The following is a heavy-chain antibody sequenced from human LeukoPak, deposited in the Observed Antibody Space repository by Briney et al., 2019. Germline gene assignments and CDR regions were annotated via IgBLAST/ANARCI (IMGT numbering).Heavy chain of an antibody. D-gene: IGHD3-10*01. Sequence: PGGSLRLSCAASGFTVSSNYMSWVRQAPGKGLEWVSVIYSGGSTYYADSVKGRFTISRDNSKNTLYLQMSSLRAEDTAVYYCAREMVRGVIDYWGQGTLVTVSS. CDR3: AREMVRGVIDY. CDR2: IYSGGST. V-gene: IGHV3-53*01. J-gene: IGHJ4*02. CDR1: GFTVSSNY.